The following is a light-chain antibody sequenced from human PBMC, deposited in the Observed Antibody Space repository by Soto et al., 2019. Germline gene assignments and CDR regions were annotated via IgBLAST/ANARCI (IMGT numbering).Light chain of an antibody. CDR1: QSVSSR. Sequence: EIVMPQSPGTLCLCPSARGTIXVRTSQSVSSRLAWYQQKPGQAPRLLISGASSRATGIPDRFSGSGSGTDFTLTISRLEPEDFALYYCQHYVERSPITFGQGTRLEI. J-gene: IGKJ5*01. V-gene: IGKV3-20*01. CDR2: GAS. CDR3: QHYVERSPIT.